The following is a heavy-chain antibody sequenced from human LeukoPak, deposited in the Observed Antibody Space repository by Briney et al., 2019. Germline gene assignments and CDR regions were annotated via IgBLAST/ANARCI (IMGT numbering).Heavy chain of an antibody. CDR3: ARYGTPSSYYYYGMDV. CDR2: IYYSGST. D-gene: IGHD4-17*01. J-gene: IGHJ6*01. CDR1: GVSISSYY. V-gene: IGHV4-59*01. Sequence: SETLSLTCTVSGVSISSYYWSWIRQPPGKGLEWVGYIYYSGSTNYNPSLKSRVTISVDTSKNQFSLKLSSVTAAGTAVYYCARYGTPSSYYYYGMDVWGQGTTVTVSS.